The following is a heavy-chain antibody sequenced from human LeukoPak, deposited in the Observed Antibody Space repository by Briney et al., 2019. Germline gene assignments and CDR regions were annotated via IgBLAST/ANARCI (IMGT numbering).Heavy chain of an antibody. CDR3: ARDPKNTYYLDV. CDR1: GYTFTGYY. J-gene: IGHJ6*03. V-gene: IGHV1-2*02. CDR2: IDPNRGGT. Sequence: GASVKVSCKASGYTFTGYYLHWVRQAPGQGLEWMGWIDPNRGGTNYAQKFQGQVTMTRDTSISTAYMELSRLTSDDTAVYYCARDPKNTYYLDVWGKGTTVPVSS.